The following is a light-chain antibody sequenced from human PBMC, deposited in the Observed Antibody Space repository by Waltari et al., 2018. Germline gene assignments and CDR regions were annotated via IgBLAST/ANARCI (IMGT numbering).Light chain of an antibody. CDR1: SSDVGGYNR. Sequence: QSALTQPPSVSGSPGQSVTISCTGTSSDVGGYNRVSWYQQPPGTAPKLMIYEVSNRPSGFPDRFSWSKSGNTASLTISGLQAEDEADYYCNSYKTGSSYVFGTGTKVTVL. CDR2: EVS. CDR3: NSYKTGSSYV. V-gene: IGLV2-18*02. J-gene: IGLJ1*01.